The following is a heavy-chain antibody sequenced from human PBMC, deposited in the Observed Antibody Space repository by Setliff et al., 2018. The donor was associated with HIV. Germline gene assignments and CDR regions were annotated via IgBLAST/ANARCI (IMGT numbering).Heavy chain of an antibody. CDR1: GYTFTSYD. CDR2: ISAYNGNT. D-gene: IGHD3-22*01. Sequence: GAPVKVSCTAPGYTFTSYDISWVRQAPGQGLEWMGWISAYNGNTNYAQKLQGRVTMTTDTSTSTAYMELRSLRSDDTAVYYCAREIGDYYDSSGYYPPTDYYYGMDVWGQGTTVTVSS. J-gene: IGHJ6*02. V-gene: IGHV1-18*01. CDR3: AREIGDYYDSSGYYPPTDYYYGMDV.